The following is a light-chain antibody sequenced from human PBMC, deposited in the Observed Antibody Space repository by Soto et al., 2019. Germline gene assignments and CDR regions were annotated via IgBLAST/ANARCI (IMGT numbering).Light chain of an antibody. CDR3: QQRSDSIT. V-gene: IGKV3-11*01. J-gene: IGKJ5*01. CDR2: DAS. Sequence: VFTKSPVALSLTPGERATVSCRASQSVSSNLVWIQPRPGQTPRLLIYDASTRAPGIPARFSGRGSGADFTLTISSLEPEAFAVYYCQQRSDSITFGQGTRLEIK. CDR1: QSVSSN.